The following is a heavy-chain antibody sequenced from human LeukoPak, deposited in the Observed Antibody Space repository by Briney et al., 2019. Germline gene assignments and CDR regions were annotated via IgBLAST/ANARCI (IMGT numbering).Heavy chain of an antibody. Sequence: PGGSLRLSCAASGFDLNIYEMNWVRQAPGKGLEWIADITISGHTKNYADSVKGRFTISRDNAGTSLYLQMNSLRVEDTGVYYCARGDPHADLWGQGTLVTVSS. CDR2: ITISGHTK. J-gene: IGHJ5*02. V-gene: IGHV3-48*03. CDR1: GFDLNIYE. CDR3: ARGDPHADL.